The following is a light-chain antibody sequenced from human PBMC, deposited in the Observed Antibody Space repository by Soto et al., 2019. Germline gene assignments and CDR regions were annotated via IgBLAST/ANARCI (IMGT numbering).Light chain of an antibody. Sequence: TCRASKSISRHLNWYQQKPGKAPKLLXNIASSLQSGVPSRFSGSGYGTDFTLTISNVQPEDFATYYCQQTYSTPQPFGQGTRLEIK. CDR1: KSISRH. J-gene: IGKJ5*01. CDR2: IAS. CDR3: QQTYSTPQP. V-gene: IGKV1-39*01.